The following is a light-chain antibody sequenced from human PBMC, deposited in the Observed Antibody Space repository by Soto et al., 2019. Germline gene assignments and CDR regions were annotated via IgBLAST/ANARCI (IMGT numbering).Light chain of an antibody. CDR2: KES. Sequence: DIQITQSPSTVSASVGDSVTITCRASESISRWLAWYQQKPGKDHKILIYKESSLESGVPSRFSGSGSGTEFTLKLKRLKADDLATYHCQQHNSFSITLGKGQRRALK. CDR3: QQHNSFSIT. V-gene: IGKV1-5*03. J-gene: IGKJ5*01. CDR1: ESISRW.